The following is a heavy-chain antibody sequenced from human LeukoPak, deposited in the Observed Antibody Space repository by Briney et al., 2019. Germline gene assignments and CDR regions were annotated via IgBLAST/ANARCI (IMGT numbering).Heavy chain of an antibody. V-gene: IGHV1-2*02. D-gene: IGHD3-3*01. CDR3: ARDVKGVLRFLEWLLDNWFDP. J-gene: IGHJ5*02. Sequence: ASVKVSCKASGYTFTGYYMHWVRQAPGQGLEWMGWINPNSGGTNYAQKFQGRVTMTRDTSISTAYMELSRLRSDDTAVYYCARDVKGVLRFLEWLLDNWFDPWGQGTWSPSPQ. CDR1: GYTFTGYY. CDR2: INPNSGGT.